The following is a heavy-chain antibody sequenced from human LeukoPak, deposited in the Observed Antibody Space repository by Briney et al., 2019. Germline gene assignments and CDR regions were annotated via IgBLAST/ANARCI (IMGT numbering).Heavy chain of an antibody. CDR2: IYNSGST. Sequence: PSQTLSLTCIVSGGSISRGSYYWSWIRQPAGKGLEWMGRIYNSGSTNYNPSLKSRVTISTDMSKNQVSLKLYSVTASDAAIYYCARHLSGTTMSHYFDFWGQGTLVTVSS. CDR1: GGSISRGSYY. D-gene: IGHD1-1*01. V-gene: IGHV4-61*02. J-gene: IGHJ4*02. CDR3: ARHLSGTTMSHYFDF.